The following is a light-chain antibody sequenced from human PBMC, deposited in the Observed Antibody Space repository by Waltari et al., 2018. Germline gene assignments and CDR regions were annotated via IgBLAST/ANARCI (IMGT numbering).Light chain of an antibody. Sequence: QSALTQPASVSGSPGQSITISCTGASIDVGSYNLVSWYQQHPDKAPKPMIYEDTKLPSGVSTRFSGSKSGNTASLTISGLQAEDEADYYCCSYAGSGTTWVFGGGTKLTVL. V-gene: IGLV2-23*01. J-gene: IGLJ3*02. CDR2: EDT. CDR3: CSYAGSGTTWV. CDR1: SIDVGSYNL.